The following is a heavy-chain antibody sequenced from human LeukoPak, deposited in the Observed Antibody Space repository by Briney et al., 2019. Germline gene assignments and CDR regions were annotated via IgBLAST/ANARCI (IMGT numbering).Heavy chain of an antibody. Sequence: NSSETLSLTCTVSGGSISSYYWSWIRQPPGKGLEWIGYIYYSGSTNYNPSLKSRVTISVDTSKNQFSLNLTSVTAADTALYYCARHRKSARNYLYYYMDVWGKGTTVTVSS. CDR2: IYYSGST. CDR3: ARHRKSARNYLYYYMDV. D-gene: IGHD6-6*01. J-gene: IGHJ6*03. CDR1: GGSISSYY. V-gene: IGHV4-59*08.